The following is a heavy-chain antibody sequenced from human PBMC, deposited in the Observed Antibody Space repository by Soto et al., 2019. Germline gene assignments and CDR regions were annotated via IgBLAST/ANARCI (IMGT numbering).Heavy chain of an antibody. CDR1: GYTFTSYY. V-gene: IGHV1-46*01. Sequence: ASVKVSCKASGYTFTSYYRHWVRQAPGQGLEWMGIINPSGGSTSYAQKFQGRVTMTRDTSTSTVYMELSSLRSEDTDVYYRAGPNSFFPDYDFWSGYYKASSHVNGMDVSGQGTT. D-gene: IGHD3-3*01. J-gene: IGHJ6*02. CDR2: INPSGGST. CDR3: AGPNSFFPDYDFWSGYYKASSHVNGMDV.